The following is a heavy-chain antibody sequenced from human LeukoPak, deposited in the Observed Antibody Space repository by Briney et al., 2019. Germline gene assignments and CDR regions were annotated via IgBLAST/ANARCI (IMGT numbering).Heavy chain of an antibody. J-gene: IGHJ4*02. V-gene: IGHV4-59*01. Sequence: SETLSLTCTVSGGSISSFYYTWIRQPPGKGLEWLGYVYYTGSTEYNPSLRSRVTISLEMSKHQFSLNLTSVTAADTAVYYCASNTGTVFDYWGQGALVTVSS. D-gene: IGHD7-27*01. CDR1: GGSISSFY. CDR2: VYYTGST. CDR3: ASNTGTVFDY.